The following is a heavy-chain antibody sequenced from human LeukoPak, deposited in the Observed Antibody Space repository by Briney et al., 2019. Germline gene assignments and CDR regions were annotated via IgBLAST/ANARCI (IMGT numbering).Heavy chain of an antibody. Sequence: ASVKVSCKASGYTFTSYYMHWVRQAPGQGLEWMGIINPSGGSTSYAQKFQGRVTMTRDTSTSTVYMELSSLRSEDTAVYYCARDYCGGDCHLGGDGMDVWGQGTTVTVSS. D-gene: IGHD2-21*02. V-gene: IGHV1-46*01. J-gene: IGHJ6*02. CDR1: GYTFTSYY. CDR3: ARDYCGGDCHLGGDGMDV. CDR2: INPSGGST.